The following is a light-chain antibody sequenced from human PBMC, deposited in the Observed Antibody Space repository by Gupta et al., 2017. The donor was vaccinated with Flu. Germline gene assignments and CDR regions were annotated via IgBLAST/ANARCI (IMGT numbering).Light chain of an antibody. CDR1: SLRNSY. J-gene: IGLJ2*01. Sequence: QTVRITCQGDSLRNSYASWYQQKPGQAPALVIYANNIRPSGIPDRFSGSSSGNTASFTITVAQAEDEADDDCYSRDNTNNNQAVFGGGTKLTVL. CDR2: ANN. V-gene: IGLV3-19*01. CDR3: YSRDNTNNNQAV.